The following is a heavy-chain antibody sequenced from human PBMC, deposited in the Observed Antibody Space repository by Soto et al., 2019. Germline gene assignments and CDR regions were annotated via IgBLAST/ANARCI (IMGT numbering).Heavy chain of an antibody. V-gene: IGHV4-31*03. CDR1: GGSISSGGYY. Sequence: QVQLQESGPGLVKPSQTLSLTCTVSGGSISSGGYYWSWIRQHPGKGLEWIGYIYYSGSTNYNPSLTSRVTISVDTSKNQFSLKLSSVTAADTAVYYCARGGIVVVVAARDAFDIWGQGTMVTVSS. CDR2: IYYSGST. D-gene: IGHD2-15*01. CDR3: ARGGIVVVVAARDAFDI. J-gene: IGHJ3*02.